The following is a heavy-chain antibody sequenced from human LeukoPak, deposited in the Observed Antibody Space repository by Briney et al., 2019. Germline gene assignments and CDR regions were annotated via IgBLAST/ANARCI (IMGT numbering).Heavy chain of an antibody. V-gene: IGHV1-69*13. CDR3: ARGITMVREGFDY. D-gene: IGHD3-10*01. CDR1: GGTFSSYA. CDR2: IIPIFGTA. Sequence: GASVKVSCKASGGTFSSYAISWVRQAPGQGLEWMGGIIPIFGTANYAQKFQGRVTITVDESTSTAYMELSSLRSEDTAVYYCARGITMVREGFDYWGQGTLVTVSS. J-gene: IGHJ4*02.